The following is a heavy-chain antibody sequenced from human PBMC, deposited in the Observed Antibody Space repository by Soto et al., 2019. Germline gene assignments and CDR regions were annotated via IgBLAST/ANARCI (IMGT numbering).Heavy chain of an antibody. CDR2: MNPNSGNT. V-gene: IGHV1-8*01. CDR1: GHTFTSYD. Sequence: ASVKVSCKASGHTFTSYDINWVRQATGQGLEWMGWMNPNSGNTGYAQKFQGRVTMTRNTSISTAYMELSSLRSEDTAVYYCAKTTYYDFWSGYYGMDVWGQGTTVTVSS. CDR3: AKTTYYDFWSGYYGMDV. D-gene: IGHD3-3*01. J-gene: IGHJ6*02.